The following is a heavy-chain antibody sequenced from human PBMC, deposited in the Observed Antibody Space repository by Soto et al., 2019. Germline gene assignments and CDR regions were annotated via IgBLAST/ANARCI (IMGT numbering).Heavy chain of an antibody. CDR2: IYSGGTT. Sequence: PGGSLRLSCAASGFTVSSNYMTWVRQAPGKGLEWVSIIYSGGTTLYADSVRGRFTISRDHSKNMVFLEMNSLRVADTAVYYCARDTFYHAMDVWGQGTTVTVSS. D-gene: IGHD3-16*01. V-gene: IGHV3-66*01. J-gene: IGHJ6*02. CDR1: GFTVSSNY. CDR3: ARDTFYHAMDV.